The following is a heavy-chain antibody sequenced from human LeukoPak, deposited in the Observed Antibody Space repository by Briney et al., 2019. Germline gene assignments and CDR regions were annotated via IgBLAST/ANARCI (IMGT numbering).Heavy chain of an antibody. V-gene: IGHV4-59*01. Sequence: SETLSLTCTVSGGSISSYYWSWIRQPPGKGLEWIGYIYYSGSTNYNPSLKSRVTISVDTSKNQFSLKLSSVTAADTTVYYCARGPWGNLHDGFDIWGQGTMVTVSS. CDR2: IYYSGST. D-gene: IGHD7-27*01. J-gene: IGHJ3*02. CDR1: GGSISSYY. CDR3: ARGPWGNLHDGFDI.